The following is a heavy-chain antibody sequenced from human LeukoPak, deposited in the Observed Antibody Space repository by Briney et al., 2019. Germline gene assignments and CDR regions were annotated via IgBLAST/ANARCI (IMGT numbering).Heavy chain of an antibody. V-gene: IGHV4-39*07. Sequence: SETLSLTCTVSGGSISSSSYYWGWIRQPPGKGLEWIGEINHSGSTNFNPSLKSRVTISVDTSKNQFSLKLSSVTAADPAVYYCARGEYSLGAGFDYWGQGTLVTVSS. CDR2: INHSGST. CDR1: GGSISSSSYY. CDR3: ARGEYSLGAGFDY. J-gene: IGHJ4*02. D-gene: IGHD6-6*01.